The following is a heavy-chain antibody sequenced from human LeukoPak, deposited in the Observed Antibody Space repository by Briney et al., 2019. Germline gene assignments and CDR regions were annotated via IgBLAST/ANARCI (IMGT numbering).Heavy chain of an antibody. CDR3: AAIGYSSGWSPG. CDR1: GFTVSSNY. CDR2: ISYDGSNK. Sequence: PGGSLRLSCAASGFTVSSNYMSWVRQAPGKGLEWVAVISYDGSNKYYADSVKGRFTISRDNSKNTLYLQMNSLRAEDTAVYYCAAIGYSSGWSPGWGQGTLVTVSS. J-gene: IGHJ4*02. V-gene: IGHV3-30*03. D-gene: IGHD6-19*01.